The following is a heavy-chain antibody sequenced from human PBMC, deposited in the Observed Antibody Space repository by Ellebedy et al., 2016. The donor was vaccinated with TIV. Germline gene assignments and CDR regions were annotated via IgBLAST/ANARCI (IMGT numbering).Heavy chain of an antibody. Sequence: GESLKISCAASGFTFSSYAMSWVRQAPGKGLEWVSAISGSGGSTYYADSVKGRFTISRDNSKNTLYLQMNSLRAEDTAVYYCAREDKWGLLAPRFDYWGQGTLVTVSS. CDR3: AREDKWGLLAPRFDY. CDR1: GFTFSSYA. D-gene: IGHD1-26*01. CDR2: ISGSGGST. V-gene: IGHV3-23*01. J-gene: IGHJ4*02.